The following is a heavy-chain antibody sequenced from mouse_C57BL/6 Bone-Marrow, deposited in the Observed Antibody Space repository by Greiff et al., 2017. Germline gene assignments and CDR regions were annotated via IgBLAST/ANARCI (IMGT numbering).Heavy chain of an antibody. CDR3: AKNSGTGWYFDV. J-gene: IGHJ1*03. CDR1: GFSLTSYG. CDR2: IWSGGST. Sequence: VQVVESGPGLVQPSQSLSITCTVSGFSLTSYGVHWVRQPPGKGLEWLGVIWSGGSTDYNAAFISRLSISKDNSKSQVFFKMNSLQADDTAIYYSAKNSGTGWYFDVWGTGTTVTVSS. V-gene: IGHV2-4*01. D-gene: IGHD4-1*01.